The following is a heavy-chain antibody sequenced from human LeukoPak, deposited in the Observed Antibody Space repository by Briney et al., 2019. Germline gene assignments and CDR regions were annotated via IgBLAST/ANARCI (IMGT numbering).Heavy chain of an antibody. CDR1: GFTFSSYG. Sequence: GGSLRLSCAASGFTFSSYGMHWVRQAPGKGLGWVAVISYDGSNKYYADSVKGRFTISRDNSKNTPYLQMNSLRAEDTAVYYCARSHPGNWFDPWGQGTLVTVSS. J-gene: IGHJ5*02. V-gene: IGHV3-30*19. CDR3: ARSHPGNWFDP. CDR2: ISYDGSNK.